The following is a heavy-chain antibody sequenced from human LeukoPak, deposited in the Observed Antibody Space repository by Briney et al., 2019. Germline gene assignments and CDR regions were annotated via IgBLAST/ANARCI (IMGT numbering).Heavy chain of an antibody. CDR1: FXXYW. CDR3: ATTDILTGYYYYYYGMDV. CDR2: XXXSPSYT. D-gene: IGHD3-9*01. J-gene: IGHJ6*04. V-gene: IGHV5-10-1*01. Sequence: FXXYWISWGRPMPGKGXEWMXXXXXSPSYTNYSPSFQGHVTISADKSISTAYLQWSSLKASDTAMYYCATTDILTGYYYYYYGMDVWGKGTTVTVSS.